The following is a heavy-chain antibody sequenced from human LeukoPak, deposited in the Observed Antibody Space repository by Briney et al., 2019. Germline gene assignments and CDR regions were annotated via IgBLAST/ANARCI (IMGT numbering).Heavy chain of an antibody. D-gene: IGHD5-18*01. CDR3: AKVNRGYSYGFFDY. CDR2: INLDGTEE. V-gene: IGHV3-7*01. CDR1: GFVFSTYW. Sequence: GGSLRLSCAASGFVFSTYWMTWVRQAPGKGLEWVANINLDGTEEHYVDSSLKGRFTISRDNSKNTLYLQMNSLRAEDTAVYYCAKVNRGYSYGFFDYWGQGTLVTVSS. J-gene: IGHJ4*02.